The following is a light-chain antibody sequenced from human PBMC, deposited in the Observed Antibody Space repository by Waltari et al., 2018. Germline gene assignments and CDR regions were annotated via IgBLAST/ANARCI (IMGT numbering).Light chain of an antibody. CDR2: INSDGSH. Sequence: QLVLTQSPSASASLGASVKVTCTLSGGHSDYAIAWHPQQPEKGPRYLMKINSDGSHTKGDGIPDRFSGSSSGTERYLTISSLQSEDEADYYCQTWGTGIVVFGGGTKLTVL. V-gene: IGLV4-69*01. CDR1: GGHSDYA. J-gene: IGLJ2*01. CDR3: QTWGTGIVV.